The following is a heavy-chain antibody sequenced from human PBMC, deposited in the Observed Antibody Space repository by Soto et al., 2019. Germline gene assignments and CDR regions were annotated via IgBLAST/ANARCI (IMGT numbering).Heavy chain of an antibody. CDR3: AKTIEYSSSSYHNYYYMDV. CDR1: GGSFSGYY. D-gene: IGHD6-6*01. V-gene: IGHV4-34*01. J-gene: IGHJ6*03. Sequence: PSETLSLTCAVYGGSFSGYYWSWIRQPPGKGLEWIGEINHSGSTNYNPSLKSRVTISVDTSKNQFSLKLSSVTAADTAVYYCAKTIEYSSSSYHNYYYMDVWGQGTTVTVSS. CDR2: INHSGST.